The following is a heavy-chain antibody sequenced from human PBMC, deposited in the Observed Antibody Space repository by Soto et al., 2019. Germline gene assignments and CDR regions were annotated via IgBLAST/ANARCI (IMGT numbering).Heavy chain of an antibody. V-gene: IGHV2-70*01. D-gene: IGHD1-20*01. J-gene: IGHJ6*02. Sequence: SGPTLVNPTQTLTLTCTFSGFSLSTSGMCVSWIRQPPGKALEWLALIDWDDDKYYSTSLKTRLTISKDTSKNQVVLTMTNIDPVDTATYYCARHLTPGYYYGMDVWGQGTTVTVSS. CDR2: IDWDDDK. CDR1: GFSLSTSGMC. CDR3: ARHLTPGYYYGMDV.